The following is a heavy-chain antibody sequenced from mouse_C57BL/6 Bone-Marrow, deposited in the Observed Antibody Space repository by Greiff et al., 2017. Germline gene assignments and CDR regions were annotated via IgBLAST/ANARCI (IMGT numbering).Heavy chain of an antibody. CDR2: IYPRSGNT. Sequence: VQGVESGAELARPGASVKLSCKASGYTFTSYGISWVKQRTGQGLEWIGEIYPRSGNTYYNEKFKGKATLTADKSSSTAYMERRSLTSEDSAVYFCARSDYGNPYAMDYWGQGTSVTVSS. CDR3: ARSDYGNPYAMDY. CDR1: GYTFTSYG. J-gene: IGHJ4*01. V-gene: IGHV1-81*01. D-gene: IGHD2-1*01.